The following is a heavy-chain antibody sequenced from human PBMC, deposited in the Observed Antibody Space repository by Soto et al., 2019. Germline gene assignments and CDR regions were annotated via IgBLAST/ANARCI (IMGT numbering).Heavy chain of an antibody. CDR2: ISGSGGST. V-gene: IGHV3-23*01. CDR3: AKDEDLCSSTSCPPGYFDY. Sequence: GGSLRLSCAASGFTLSSYAMSWVRQAPGKGLEWVSAISGSGGSTYYADSVKGRFTISRDNSKNTLYLQMNSLRAEDTAVYYCAKDEDLCSSTSCPPGYFDYWGQGTLVTVSS. CDR1: GFTLSSYA. D-gene: IGHD2-2*01. J-gene: IGHJ4*02.